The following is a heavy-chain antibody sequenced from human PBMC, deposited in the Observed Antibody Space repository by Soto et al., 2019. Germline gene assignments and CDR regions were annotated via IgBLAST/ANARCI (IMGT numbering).Heavy chain of an antibody. D-gene: IGHD6-6*01. Sequence: QVTLKESGPVLVKPTEPLTLTCTVSGFSLSNATMGVSWVRQPPGKALEWLAHIFSNDEKSYCTSLKSRLTISKDTSKSQVVLTVTNMDPVDTATYYCARIHSSLQYYYYYGMDVWGQGTTVTVSS. CDR1: GFSLSNATMG. V-gene: IGHV2-26*01. CDR2: IFSNDEK. J-gene: IGHJ6*02. CDR3: ARIHSSLQYYYYYGMDV.